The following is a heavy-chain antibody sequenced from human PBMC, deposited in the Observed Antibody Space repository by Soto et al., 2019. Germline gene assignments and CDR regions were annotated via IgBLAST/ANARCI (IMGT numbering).Heavy chain of an antibody. Sequence: PGESLKISCKGSGYSFTSYWISWVRQMPGKGLEWMGRIDPSDSYTNYSPSFQGHVTISADKSISTAYLQWSSLKASDTAMYYCARPSSWFGEPNYYYYGMDVWGQGTTVTVSS. CDR3: ARPSSWFGEPNYYYYGMDV. V-gene: IGHV5-10-1*01. D-gene: IGHD3-10*01. CDR2: IDPSDSYT. CDR1: GYSFTSYW. J-gene: IGHJ6*02.